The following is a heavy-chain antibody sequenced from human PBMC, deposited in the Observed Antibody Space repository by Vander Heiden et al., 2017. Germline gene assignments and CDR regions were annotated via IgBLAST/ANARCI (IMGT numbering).Heavy chain of an antibody. CDR1: GGSISSSSYS. Sequence: QLQLQESGPGLVKPSETLSLTCTVSGGSISSSSYSWGWIRQPPRKGLEGIGSIYYSESTYYNPSLKSRVTISVDTAKNQFSLKLSAVTAADTAVYYCASDGGIDWLSIFDSDYYYYGMDVWGQGTTVTVSS. CDR3: ASDGGIDWLSIFDSDYYYYGMDV. V-gene: IGHV4-39*01. CDR2: IYYSEST. J-gene: IGHJ6*02. D-gene: IGHD3-9*01.